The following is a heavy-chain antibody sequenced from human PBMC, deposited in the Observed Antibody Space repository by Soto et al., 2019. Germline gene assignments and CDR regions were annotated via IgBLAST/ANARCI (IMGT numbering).Heavy chain of an antibody. CDR1: RFTFSSYW. CDR3: AREGMNWFDP. CDR2: IKQDGSEK. D-gene: IGHD3-10*01. J-gene: IGHJ5*02. Sequence: GGSLRLSCAASRFTFSSYWMSWVRQAPGKGLEWVANIKQDGSEKYYVDSVKGRFTISRDNAKNSLYLQMNSLRAEDTAVYYCAREGMNWFDPWGQGT. V-gene: IGHV3-7*01.